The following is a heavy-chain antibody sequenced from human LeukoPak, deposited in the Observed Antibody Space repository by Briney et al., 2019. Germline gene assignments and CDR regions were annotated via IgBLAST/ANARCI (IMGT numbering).Heavy chain of an antibody. V-gene: IGHV3-7*01. Sequence: GGSLRLSCAGSGFTFSDFWMTWVRQTPGKGLEWVASIKEDGSEKNYVDSVKGRFTISRDNAKNSLYLQMNSLRAEDTAVYYCARGTWELRRGDYWGQGTLVTVSS. CDR3: ARGTWELRRGDY. CDR1: GFTFSDFW. D-gene: IGHD1-26*01. CDR2: IKEDGSEK. J-gene: IGHJ4*02.